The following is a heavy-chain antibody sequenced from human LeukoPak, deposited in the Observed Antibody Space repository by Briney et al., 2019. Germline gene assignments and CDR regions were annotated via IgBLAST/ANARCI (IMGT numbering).Heavy chain of an antibody. Sequence: ASVKVSCKASGYIFTSYDTNWVRQATGQGLEWMGWMNPNSGNTGYAQKFQGRVTITRNTSISTAYMELSSLRSEDTAVYYCARESPYCSSTSCYSSWFDPWGQGTLVTVSS. D-gene: IGHD2-2*01. V-gene: IGHV1-8*03. CDR3: ARESPYCSSTSCYSSWFDP. CDR1: GYIFTSYD. CDR2: MNPNSGNT. J-gene: IGHJ5*02.